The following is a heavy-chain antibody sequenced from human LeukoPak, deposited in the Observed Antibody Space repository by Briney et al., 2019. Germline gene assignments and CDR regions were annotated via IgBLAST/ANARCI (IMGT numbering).Heavy chain of an antibody. CDR1: GGSISSYY. CDR2: ISYSGST. J-gene: IGHJ4*02. D-gene: IGHD1-26*01. CDR3: ARQAGSFTTFDY. Sequence: SETLSLTCNVSGGSISSYYWTWIRQSPGKGLEWIGYISYSGSTKYNPSVERRVTISKDTSKNHFFLRINSVAAADTATYYCARQAGSFTTFDYWGQGILVTVSS. V-gene: IGHV4-59*08.